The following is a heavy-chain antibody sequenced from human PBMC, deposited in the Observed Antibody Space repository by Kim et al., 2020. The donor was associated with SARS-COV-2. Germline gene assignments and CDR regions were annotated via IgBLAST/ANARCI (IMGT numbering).Heavy chain of an antibody. CDR3: ARAREATVTTQNYYYYYGMDV. V-gene: IGHV4-38-2*02. J-gene: IGHJ6*02. D-gene: IGHD4-17*01. CDR1: GYSISSGYY. CDR2: IYHSGST. Sequence: SETLSLICTVSGYSISSGYYWGWIRQPPGKGLEWIGSIYHSGSTYYNPSLKSRVTISVDTSKNQFSLKLSSVTAADTAVYYCARAREATVTTQNYYYYYGMDVWGQGTTVTVSS.